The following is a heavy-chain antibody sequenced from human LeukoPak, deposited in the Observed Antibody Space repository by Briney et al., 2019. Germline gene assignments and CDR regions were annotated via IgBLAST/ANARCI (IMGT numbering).Heavy chain of an antibody. D-gene: IGHD5-12*01. CDR1: GYTFTGYY. V-gene: IGHV1-2*02. CDR2: INPNSGGT. CDR3: ARVGPRGYSGPLDY. J-gene: IGHJ4*02. Sequence: EASVKVSCKASGYTFTGYYMHWVRQAPGQGLEWMGWINPNSGGTNYAQKFQGRVTMTRDTSISTAYMELSRLRSDDTAVYYCARVGPRGYSGPLDYWGQGTLVTVSS.